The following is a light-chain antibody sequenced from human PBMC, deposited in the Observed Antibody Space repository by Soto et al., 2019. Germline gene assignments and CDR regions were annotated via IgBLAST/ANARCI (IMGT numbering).Light chain of an antibody. CDR2: GAS. CDR1: QIVSSSY. CDR3: QQYGSSPIT. J-gene: IGKJ5*01. V-gene: IGKV3-20*01. Sequence: EIVLTQSPGTLSLSPGERATLSCRASQIVSSSYLAWYQQKPGQAPRLLMYGASSRATGIPDRFCGSGSGTDFTLTISRLEPEDFAVYYCQQYGSSPITFGQGTLLEIK.